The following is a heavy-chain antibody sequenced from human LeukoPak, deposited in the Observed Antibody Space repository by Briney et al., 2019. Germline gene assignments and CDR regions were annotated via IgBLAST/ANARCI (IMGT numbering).Heavy chain of an antibody. D-gene: IGHD2-2*01. J-gene: IGHJ5*02. CDR1: GYTFTDYY. Sequence: ASVKVSCKASGYTFTDYYINWVRQAPGQGLEWIGWINPNSGDTNYAQKFQDRVTMTRDTSISTAYIELNFLRSDDTAVFYCARDPRVVVVPAASRVSWFDPWGQGTLVTVSS. CDR3: ARDPRVVVVPAASRVSWFDP. CDR2: INPNSGDT. V-gene: IGHV1-2*02.